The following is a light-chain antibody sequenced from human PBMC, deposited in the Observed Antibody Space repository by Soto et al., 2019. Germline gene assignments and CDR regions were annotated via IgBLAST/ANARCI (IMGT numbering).Light chain of an antibody. J-gene: IGKJ1*01. V-gene: IGKV1-39*01. CDR2: ALS. Sequence: DIQMTQSPSSLSASVGDRVTIACRASQSISNSLNWYQQKPGKAPKLLIYALSSLQSGVPSRFSGSGSGTDFTLTISSLQPEDFATYYCQQSYSTPRTFGQGTKVEIK. CDR1: QSISNS. CDR3: QQSYSTPRT.